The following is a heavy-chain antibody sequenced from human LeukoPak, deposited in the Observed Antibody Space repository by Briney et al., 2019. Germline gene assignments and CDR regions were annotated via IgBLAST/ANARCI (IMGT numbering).Heavy chain of an antibody. V-gene: IGHV3-30*03. CDR3: ARDSFYDSSGYYQKLGY. CDR2: ISYDGSNK. CDR1: GFPFSSYW. D-gene: IGHD3-22*01. Sequence: GGSLRLSCVASGFPFSSYWMTWVRQAPGKGLEWVALISYDGSNKYYADSVKGRFTISRDNSKNTLYLQMNSLRTEDTAVYYCARDSFYDSSGYYQKLGYWGQGTLVTVSS. J-gene: IGHJ4*02.